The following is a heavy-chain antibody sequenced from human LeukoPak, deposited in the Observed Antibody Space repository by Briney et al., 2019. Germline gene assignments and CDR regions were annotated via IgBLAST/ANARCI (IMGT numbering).Heavy chain of an antibody. CDR3: ARVSGRFTWYFDL. Sequence: SETLSLTCTVSGVSISSYYWSWIRQPPGKGLEWIGYIYYSGSTNYNPSLKSRVTISVDTSKNQFSLKLSSVTAADTAVYYCARVSGRFTWYFDLWGRGTLVTVSS. CDR1: GVSISSYY. CDR2: IYYSGST. J-gene: IGHJ2*01. V-gene: IGHV4-59*08.